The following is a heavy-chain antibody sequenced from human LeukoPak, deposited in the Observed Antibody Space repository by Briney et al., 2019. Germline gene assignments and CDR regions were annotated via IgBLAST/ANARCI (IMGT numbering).Heavy chain of an antibody. CDR1: GFTFTGYY. CDR2: INPNSGGT. Sequence: PGGSLRLSCAASGFTFTGYYMHWVRQAPGQGLEWMGWINPNSGGTNYAQKFQGRVTMTRDTSISTAYMELSRLRSDDTAVYYCARDSCSSTSCKNWFDPWGQGTLVTVSS. J-gene: IGHJ5*02. CDR3: ARDSCSSTSCKNWFDP. D-gene: IGHD2-2*01. V-gene: IGHV1-2*02.